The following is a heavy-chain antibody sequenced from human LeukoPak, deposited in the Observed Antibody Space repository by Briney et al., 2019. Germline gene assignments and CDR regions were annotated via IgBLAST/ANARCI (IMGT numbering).Heavy chain of an antibody. J-gene: IGHJ4*02. D-gene: IGHD6-19*01. CDR3: ARDDSGWPVDY. CDR1: GFTFSSYE. CDR2: ISSSGSTI. Sequence: GGSLRLSCAASGFTFSSYEMNWVRQAPGKGLEWVSYISSSGSTIYYADSVKGRFTISRDNAKNSLYLQMNSLRAEDTAVYYCARDDSGWPVDYWGQGTLVTVSS. V-gene: IGHV3-48*03.